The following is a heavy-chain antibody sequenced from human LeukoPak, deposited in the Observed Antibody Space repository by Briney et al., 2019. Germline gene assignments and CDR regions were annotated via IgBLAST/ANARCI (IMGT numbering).Heavy chain of an antibody. CDR1: GFTFSSYS. J-gene: IGHJ4*02. V-gene: IGHV3-48*01. CDR3: AKDDGGFLPFDY. D-gene: IGHD3-10*01. CDR2: ISSSSSTI. Sequence: PGGSLRLSCAASGFTFSSYSMNWVRQAPGKGLEWVSYISSSSSTIYYADSVKGRFTISRDNSKNTLYLQMNSLRAEDTAVYYCAKDDGGFLPFDYWGQGTLVTVSS.